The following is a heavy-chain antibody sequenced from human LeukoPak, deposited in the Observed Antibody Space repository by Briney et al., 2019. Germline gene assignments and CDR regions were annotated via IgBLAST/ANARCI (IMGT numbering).Heavy chain of an antibody. D-gene: IGHD6-6*01. Sequence: GGSLRLSCAASGFTFTNYAMCWVRQAPGKGLEWVSAISGSGDNTYYADSVKGRFTISRDNSRNTLYLQMNSLRAEDTAVYYCARSSGRGWGQGTLVTVSS. J-gene: IGHJ4*02. CDR1: GFTFTNYA. CDR2: ISGSGDNT. CDR3: ARSSGRG. V-gene: IGHV3-23*01.